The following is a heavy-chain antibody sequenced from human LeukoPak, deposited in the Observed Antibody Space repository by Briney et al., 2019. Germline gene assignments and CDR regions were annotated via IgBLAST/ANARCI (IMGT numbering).Heavy chain of an antibody. Sequence: TGGSLRLSCAASGFTFSSTCMNWVRQAPGKGLEWVSYISSATSTIYYADSVKGRFTISRDNAKNSLYLQMNSLRAEDTAVYYCARDVTYYGGDWFDPWGQGTLVTVSS. CDR3: ARDVTYYGGDWFDP. V-gene: IGHV3-48*04. CDR2: ISSATSTI. CDR1: GFTFSSTC. D-gene: IGHD4-23*01. J-gene: IGHJ5*02.